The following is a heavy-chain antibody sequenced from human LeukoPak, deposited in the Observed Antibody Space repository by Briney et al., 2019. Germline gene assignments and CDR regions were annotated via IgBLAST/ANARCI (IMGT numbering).Heavy chain of an antibody. D-gene: IGHD3-22*01. CDR1: GYTFISYD. V-gene: IGHV1-8*01. CDR3: AREDYYDSGSNDY. CDR2: MNPNTGNT. Sequence: ASVKVSCKASGYTFISYDLNWVRQVPGQGLEWMGWMNPNTGNTAYAQKFQGRVTITRNTSISTAYMELSSLRSEDTAVYYCAREDYYDSGSNDYWGQGTLVTVSS. J-gene: IGHJ4*02.